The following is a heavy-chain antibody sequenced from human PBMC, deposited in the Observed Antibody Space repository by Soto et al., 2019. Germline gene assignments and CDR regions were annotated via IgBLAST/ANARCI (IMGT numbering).Heavy chain of an antibody. D-gene: IGHD3-9*01. V-gene: IGHV4-61*01. J-gene: IGHJ4*02. CDR3: ARVFHPLRYFDWLILDY. CDR1: GGSVSSGSYY. Sequence: SETLSLTCTVSGGSVSSGSYYWSWIRQPPGKGLEWIGYIYYSGSTNYNPSLKSRVTISVDTSKNQFSLKLSSVTAADTAVYYCARVFHPLRYFDWLILDYWGQGTLVTVSS. CDR2: IYYSGST.